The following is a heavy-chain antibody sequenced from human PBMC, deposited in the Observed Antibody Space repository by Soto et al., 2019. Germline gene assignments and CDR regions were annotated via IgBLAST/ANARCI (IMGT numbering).Heavy chain of an antibody. D-gene: IGHD2-21*01. J-gene: IGHJ4*02. CDR3: SRRRDWTATDPLDY. CDR2: IRNKVNTYAT. Sequence: EVPLVESGGGLVQPGGSLKLSCAASGFTFTDSAIHWVRQASGKGPEWVGRIRNKVNTYATAYAASVKGRFTISRDDATGTTYLQMSSLKTEDTAVYYCSRRRDWTATDPLDYWGQGTLVTVSS. V-gene: IGHV3-73*02. CDR1: GFTFTDSA.